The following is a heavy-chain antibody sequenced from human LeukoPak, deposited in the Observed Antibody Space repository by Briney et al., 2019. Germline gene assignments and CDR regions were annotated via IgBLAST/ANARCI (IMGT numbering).Heavy chain of an antibody. D-gene: IGHD6-25*01. CDR1: GDNVFSNSVA. V-gene: IGHV6-1*01. J-gene: IGHJ4*02. CDR2: TYFRSKWNN. CDR3: ARGAMSAFDY. Sequence: SQTLSLTCAISGDNVFSNSVAWNWIRQSPSRGLEWLGRTYFRSKWNNDYALSVKSRITINLDTAKNHLSLQLSSVTPEDTAVYYCARGAMSAFDYWGQGTLVTVSS.